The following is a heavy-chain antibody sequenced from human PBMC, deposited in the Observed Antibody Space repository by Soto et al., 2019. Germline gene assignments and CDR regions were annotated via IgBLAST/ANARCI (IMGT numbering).Heavy chain of an antibody. CDR1: GGSISSYY. CDR2: IYYSGST. Sequence: SETLSLTCTVSGGSISSYYWSWIRQPPGKGLEWIGYIYYSGSTNYNPSLKSRVTISVDTSKNQFSLKLSSVTAADTAVYYCARVGFVRDYGGNSPVDYWGQGTLVTVSS. V-gene: IGHV4-59*01. CDR3: ARVGFVRDYGGNSPVDY. J-gene: IGHJ4*02. D-gene: IGHD4-17*01.